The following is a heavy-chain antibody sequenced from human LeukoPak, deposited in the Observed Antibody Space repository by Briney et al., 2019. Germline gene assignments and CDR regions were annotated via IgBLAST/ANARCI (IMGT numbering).Heavy chain of an antibody. J-gene: IGHJ4*02. CDR1: GFTFSDNY. CDR3: SMVTKGTFDY. Sequence: PGGSLRLSCAASGFTFSDNYMGWIRQAPGKGLEWVSYISSSGSTIYYADSVKGRFTISRDNAKNSLYLQMNSLRAEDTAVYYCSMVTKGTFDYWGQGTLVTVSS. D-gene: IGHD5-18*01. V-gene: IGHV3-11*04. CDR2: ISSSGSTI.